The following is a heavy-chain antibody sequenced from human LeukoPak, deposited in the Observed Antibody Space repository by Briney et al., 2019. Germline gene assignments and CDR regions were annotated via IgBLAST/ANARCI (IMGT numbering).Heavy chain of an antibody. D-gene: IGHD2-2*01. Sequence: SVKVSCKASGGTFSSYAISWVRQAPGQGLEWMGRIIPILGIANYAQKFQGRVTITADKSTSTAYMELSSLRSEDTAVYYCARTRIVVVPAALGGPYYYMDAWGKGTTVTVSS. CDR3: ARTRIVVVPAALGGPYYYMDA. V-gene: IGHV1-69*04. J-gene: IGHJ6*03. CDR1: GGTFSSYA. CDR2: IIPILGIA.